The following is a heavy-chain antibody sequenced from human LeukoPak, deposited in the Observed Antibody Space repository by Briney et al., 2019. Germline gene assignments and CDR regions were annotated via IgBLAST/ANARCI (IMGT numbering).Heavy chain of an antibody. D-gene: IGHD2-15*01. J-gene: IGHJ3*02. V-gene: IGHV4-34*01. CDR2: INHSGST. Sequence: SETLSLTCAVYGGSFSGYYWSWIRQPPGKGLEWIGEINHSGSTNYNPSLKSRVTISVDTSKNQFSLKLSSVTAADTAVYYCVRPVGSYGRWNAFDIWGQGTMVTVSS. CDR1: GGSFSGYY. CDR3: VRPVGSYGRWNAFDI.